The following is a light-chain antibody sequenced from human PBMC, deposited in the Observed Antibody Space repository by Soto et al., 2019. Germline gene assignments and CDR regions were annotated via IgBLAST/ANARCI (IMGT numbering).Light chain of an antibody. CDR2: EVS. Sequence: QSALTQPPSASGSPGQSVTISCTGTSSDVGAYKYVSWYQQYPGKAPKLMIYEVSKRPSGVPACFSGSKSGNTASLTVSGLQSEDEADYYCTSYVGSDTWVFGGGTKVTVL. J-gene: IGLJ3*02. CDR3: TSYVGSDTWV. V-gene: IGLV2-8*01. CDR1: SSDVGAYKY.